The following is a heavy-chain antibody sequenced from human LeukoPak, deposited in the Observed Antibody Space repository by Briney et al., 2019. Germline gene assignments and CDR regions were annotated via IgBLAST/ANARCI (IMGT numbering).Heavy chain of an antibody. CDR3: ARGRRYSSSWFAVDY. J-gene: IGHJ4*02. CDR1: GFTFSDYY. D-gene: IGHD6-13*01. V-gene: IGHV3-11*01. CDR2: TSSSGNTI. Sequence: GGSLRLSCAASGFTFSDYYFSRIRQTAGKGPEWVSYTSSSGNTIYYADSVKGRFTISRDNAKNSLFLQMNSLRAEDTAVYYCARGRRYSSSWFAVDYWGQGTLVTVSS.